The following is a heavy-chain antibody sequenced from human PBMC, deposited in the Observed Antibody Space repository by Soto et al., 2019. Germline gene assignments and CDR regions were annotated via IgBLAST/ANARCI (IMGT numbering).Heavy chain of an antibody. V-gene: IGHV4-31*03. Sequence: QVQLQESGPGLVKPSQTLSLTCSVSGCSISGGGYTWSWIRQHPEKGLEWIGFIYDIGNPYYNPSLKSRVTMSVDTSTNQVSLKLGSVTAAAAAVYYCARNSDCSGGSCNDSYMDVWGKGTTVTVSS. D-gene: IGHD2-15*01. J-gene: IGHJ6*03. CDR2: IYDIGNP. CDR3: ARNSDCSGGSCNDSYMDV. CDR1: GCSISGGGYT.